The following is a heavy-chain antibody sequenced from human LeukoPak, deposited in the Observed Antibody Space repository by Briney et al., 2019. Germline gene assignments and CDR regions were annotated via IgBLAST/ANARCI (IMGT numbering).Heavy chain of an antibody. CDR3: ARAQGITIFPVYGMDV. Sequence: ASVKVSRKASGYTFTGYYIHWVRQAPGQGLEWMGWINPSGGGTNSAQKFQGRVTMTRDTSISTAYMEVNRLRSDDTAVYYCARAQGITIFPVYGMDVWGQGTTVTVSS. CDR2: INPSGGGT. V-gene: IGHV1-2*02. D-gene: IGHD3-9*01. CDR1: GYTFTGYY. J-gene: IGHJ6*02.